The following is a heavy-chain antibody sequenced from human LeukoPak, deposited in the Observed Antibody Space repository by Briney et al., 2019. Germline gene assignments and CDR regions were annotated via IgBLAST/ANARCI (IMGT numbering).Heavy chain of an antibody. Sequence: SETLSLTCTVSGGSISSSSYYWGWIRQPPGKGLEWIGSIYYSGSTYYNPSLKSRVTISVDTSKNQFSLSLNSVTAADTAVYYCTRRAVGTFDIWGQGTMVTVSS. CDR1: GGSISSSSYY. D-gene: IGHD1-26*01. V-gene: IGHV4-39*07. CDR2: IYYSGST. J-gene: IGHJ3*02. CDR3: TRRAVGTFDI.